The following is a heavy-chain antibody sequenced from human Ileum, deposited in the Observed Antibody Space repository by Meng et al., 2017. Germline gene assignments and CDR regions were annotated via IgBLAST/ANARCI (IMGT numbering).Heavy chain of an antibody. V-gene: IGHV4-39*01. CDR3: ARRAHYGDPPR. D-gene: IGHD4-17*01. CDR1: GGSFSSDNYY. J-gene: IGHJ4*02. CDR2: IYYGGST. Sequence: QVQLQESGPGLVKPSQTLSLTCSVSGGSFSSDNYYWVWIRRPPGKGLEWIGSIYYGGSTYYNPSLKSRVTISVDTSTNQFSLKLISVTAADTAVYYCARRAHYGDPPRWGQGTLVTVSS.